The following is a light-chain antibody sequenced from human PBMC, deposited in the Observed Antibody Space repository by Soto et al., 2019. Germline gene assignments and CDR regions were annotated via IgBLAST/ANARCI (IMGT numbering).Light chain of an antibody. CDR3: QQYDSSWT. Sequence: EIVLTQSPGTLSLSPGERATLSCRASQSVPSNFLAWYQQKPGQAPILLIYGVSRRATGIPDRFSGSGSGTDFTVTINRLEPEDFAVYYCQQYDSSWTFGQGTKVEIK. CDR2: GVS. V-gene: IGKV3-20*01. J-gene: IGKJ1*01. CDR1: QSVPSNF.